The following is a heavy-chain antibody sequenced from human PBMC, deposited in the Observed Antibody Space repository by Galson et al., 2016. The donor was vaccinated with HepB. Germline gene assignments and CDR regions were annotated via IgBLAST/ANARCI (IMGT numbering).Heavy chain of an antibody. CDR2: ISGSTGRT. Sequence: SLRLSCAASGFTFSNYAMSWVRQAPGKALEWVSAISGSTGRTYYADSVKGHFTISRDNYKNTLYLQMNSLRAGDTALYYCAKESPKNAGGAFDIWGQGTMVTVSS. D-gene: IGHD1-1*01. CDR1: GFTFSNYA. V-gene: IGHV3-23*01. J-gene: IGHJ3*02. CDR3: AKESPKNAGGAFDI.